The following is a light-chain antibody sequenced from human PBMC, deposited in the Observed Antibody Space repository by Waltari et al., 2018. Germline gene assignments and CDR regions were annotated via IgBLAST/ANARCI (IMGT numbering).Light chain of an antibody. J-gene: IGLJ1*01. V-gene: IGLV3-21*04. Sequence: SYVLTQPPSVSVAPGETARITCGGDNIGSYSVHWYQQKPGQAPVLVIFYDSDRPSGFPGRFAGSNSGNTATLTISRVEAGDEANYYCQVWHAAIDPGVFGTGTEVTV. CDR2: YDS. CDR3: QVWHAAIDPGV. CDR1: NIGSYS.